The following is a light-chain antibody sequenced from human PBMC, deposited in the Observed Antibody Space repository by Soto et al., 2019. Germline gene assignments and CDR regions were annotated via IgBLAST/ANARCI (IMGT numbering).Light chain of an antibody. CDR2: GAS. Sequence: EIVLTQSPGTLSLSARERATLSCRASQSVASNYLAWYQQKPGQSPRLLIYGASSRATDIPDRFSGSGSGTDFTLTISSLEPEDFAVYYCQQYGISPPYTFGQGTKLEI. CDR3: QQYGISPPYT. CDR1: QSVASNY. J-gene: IGKJ2*01. V-gene: IGKV3-20*01.